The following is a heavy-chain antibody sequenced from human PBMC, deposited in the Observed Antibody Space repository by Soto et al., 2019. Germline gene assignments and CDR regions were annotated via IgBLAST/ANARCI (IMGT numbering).Heavy chain of an antibody. CDR2: VFYSGNS. J-gene: IGHJ1*01. V-gene: IGHV4-61*01. CDR3: VRSYTLMVAALGE. Sequence: SETLSLTCTVSGGSVNSGSYYWNWTRQPPGKGLEWLGYVFYSGNSDYKPSVRSRVAISVDTSKNQFFLRLSSVTAADTAVYYCVRSYTLMVAALGEWGQGTLVTVSS. CDR1: GGSVNSGSYY. D-gene: IGHD3-16*01.